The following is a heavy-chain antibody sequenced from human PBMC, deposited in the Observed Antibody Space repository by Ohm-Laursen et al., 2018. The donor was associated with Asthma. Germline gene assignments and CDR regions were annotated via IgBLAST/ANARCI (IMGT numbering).Heavy chain of an antibody. J-gene: IGHJ6*02. CDR3: ARDPYSSGWYDGMDV. D-gene: IGHD6-19*01. V-gene: IGHV3-7*01. Sequence: SLRLSCSASGFTFSSYWMSWVRQAPGKGLEWVANIKQDGSEKYYVDSVKGRFTISRDNAKNSLYLQMNSLRAEDTAVYYCARDPYSSGWYDGMDVWGQGTTVTVSS. CDR1: GFTFSSYW. CDR2: IKQDGSEK.